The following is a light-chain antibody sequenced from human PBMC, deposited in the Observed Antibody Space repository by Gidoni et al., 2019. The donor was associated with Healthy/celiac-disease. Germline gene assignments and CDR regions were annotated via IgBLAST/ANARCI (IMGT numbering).Light chain of an antibody. Sequence: DIQMTQSPSSLSASVGDRVTITCRASQSISSNLNWYQQRPGKAPKLLIYGASSLQSGVPSRFSGSGSGTDFTLTISSLQPEDFATYYCQQSYSTPTFGPGTKVDIK. J-gene: IGKJ3*01. CDR1: QSISSN. CDR3: QQSYSTPT. CDR2: GAS. V-gene: IGKV1-39*01.